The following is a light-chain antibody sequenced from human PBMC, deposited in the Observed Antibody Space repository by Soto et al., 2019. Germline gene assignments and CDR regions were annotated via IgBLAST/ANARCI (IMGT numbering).Light chain of an antibody. Sequence: QSALTHPASVSGSPGQSITISCTGSRTDVGGYNYVSWYQQRPGKAPKLMIFEVSNRPSGVSYRFAGSKSGNTASLTISGLQAEDEADYYCSSYTSTHYVFGTGTKVTVL. CDR2: EVS. CDR3: SSYTSTHYV. CDR1: RTDVGGYNY. J-gene: IGLJ1*01. V-gene: IGLV2-14*01.